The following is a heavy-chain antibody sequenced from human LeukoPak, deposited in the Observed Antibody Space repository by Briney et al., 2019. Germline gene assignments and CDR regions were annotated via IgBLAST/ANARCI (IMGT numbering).Heavy chain of an antibody. D-gene: IGHD2-2*01. CDR3: ARTVPAAIPPYFDY. CDR2: IYNSESI. CDR1: GGSISGYY. J-gene: IGHJ4*02. V-gene: IGHV4-59*10. Sequence: SETLSLTCAVYGGSISGYYWSWIRQPAGKGLEWIGRIYNSESINYNPSLKSRVTMSIDTSKNQFSLKLNSVTAADTAVYYCARTVPAAIPPYFDYWGQGTLVTVSS.